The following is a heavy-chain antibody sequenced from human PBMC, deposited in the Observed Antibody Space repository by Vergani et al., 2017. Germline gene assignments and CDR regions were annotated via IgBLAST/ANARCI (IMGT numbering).Heavy chain of an antibody. V-gene: IGHV4-34*01. CDR3: ARGRYSGSYYGRVSLGNWFDP. D-gene: IGHD1-26*01. J-gene: IGHJ5*02. CDR1: GGSFNNYY. Sequence: QVQLHQWGAGLLKPSETLSLTCAVYGGSFNNYYWNWIRQAPGKGLEWIGEINHKSVTKYNPSLKSRVTISVDTSKNQFSLKLSSVTAADTAVYYCARGRYSGSYYGRVSLGNWFDPWGQGTLVTVSS. CDR2: INHKSVT.